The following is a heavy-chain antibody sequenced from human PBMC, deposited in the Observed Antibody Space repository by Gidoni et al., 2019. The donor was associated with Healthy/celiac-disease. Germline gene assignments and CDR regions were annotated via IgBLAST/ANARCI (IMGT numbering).Heavy chain of an antibody. CDR3: AREGHDSSGYYSFDY. Sequence: QVQLQESGPGLVKPSGTLSLTCAVAGGSISGSNWWRWVRQPPGKGLEWIGESYHRGSTNYNPSLKSRVTISVDKSKNQFSLKLSSVTASDTAVYYCAREGHDSSGYYSFDYWGQGTLVTVSS. J-gene: IGHJ4*02. CDR2: SYHRGST. V-gene: IGHV4-4*02. D-gene: IGHD3-22*01. CDR1: GGSISGSNW.